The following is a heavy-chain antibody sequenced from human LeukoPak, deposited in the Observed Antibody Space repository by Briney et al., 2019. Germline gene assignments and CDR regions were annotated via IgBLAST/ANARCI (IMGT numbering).Heavy chain of an antibody. V-gene: IGHV4-39*07. D-gene: IGHD2-15*01. J-gene: IGHJ4*02. CDR1: GASISSSNYY. CDR3: ARELRYSSADSCYSCDY. Sequence: PSETLSLTCSVSGASISSSNYYWAWIRQPPGKGLEWIGTIYYSGATQYNPSLKSRVTILVDTSKNQFSLKMSSVSAADTAFYYCARELRYSSADSCYSCDYWGRGSLVTVSS. CDR2: IYYSGAT.